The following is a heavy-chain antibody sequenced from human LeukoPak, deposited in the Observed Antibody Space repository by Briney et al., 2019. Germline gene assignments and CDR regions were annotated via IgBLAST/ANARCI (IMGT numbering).Heavy chain of an antibody. CDR3: ARIYGSGTSFGYMDV. CDR1: GGSITRYY. Sequence: PSETLSLTCTVAGGSITRYYWSWFRQSPGKGLEWIGFIYTSGSTNYNPSLKSRVTISRDTSNNQFSLKLTSVTAADTAVYYCARIYGSGTSFGYMDVWGKGTTVTVSS. V-gene: IGHV4-4*09. J-gene: IGHJ6*03. CDR2: IYTSGST. D-gene: IGHD3-10*01.